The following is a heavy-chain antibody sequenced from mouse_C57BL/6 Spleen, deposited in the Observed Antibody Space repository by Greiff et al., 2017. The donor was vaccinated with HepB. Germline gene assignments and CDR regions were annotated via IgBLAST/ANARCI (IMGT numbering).Heavy chain of an antibody. Sequence: EVKLVESGGGLVKPGGSLKLSCAASGFTFSSYAMSWVRQTPEKRLEWVATISDGGSYTYYPDNVKGRFTISRDNAKNNLYLQMSHLKSEDTAMYYCARYDYDDWYFDVWGTGTTVTVSS. CDR2: ISDGGSYT. CDR1: GFTFSSYA. D-gene: IGHD2-4*01. V-gene: IGHV5-4*03. J-gene: IGHJ1*03. CDR3: ARYDYDDWYFDV.